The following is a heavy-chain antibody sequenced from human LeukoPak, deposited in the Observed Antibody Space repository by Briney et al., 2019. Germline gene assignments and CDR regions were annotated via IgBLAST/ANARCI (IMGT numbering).Heavy chain of an antibody. CDR2: ISSSGSTI. D-gene: IGHD3-10*01. Sequence: GGSLRFSCAASGFTFSSYEMNWVRQAPGKGLEWVSYISSSGSTIYYAGSVKGRFTISRDNAKNSLYLQMNSLRAEDTAVYYCARERSNHRPLNYYGSGSYDDNFDYWGQGTLVTVSS. J-gene: IGHJ4*02. CDR3: ARERSNHRPLNYYGSGSYDDNFDY. CDR1: GFTFSSYE. V-gene: IGHV3-48*03.